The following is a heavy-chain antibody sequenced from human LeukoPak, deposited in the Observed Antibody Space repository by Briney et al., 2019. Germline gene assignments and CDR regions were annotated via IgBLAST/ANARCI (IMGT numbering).Heavy chain of an antibody. V-gene: IGHV3-30*18. D-gene: IGHD5-18*01. CDR2: ISYDGSNK. Sequence: PGRSLRLSCAASGFTFSSYGMHWVRQAPGKGLEWVAVISYDGSNKYYADSVKGRFTTSRDNSKNTLYLQMNSLRAEDTAVYYCAKDRSWIQLWFSYWGQGTLVTVSS. CDR1: GFTFSSYG. J-gene: IGHJ4*02. CDR3: AKDRSWIQLWFSY.